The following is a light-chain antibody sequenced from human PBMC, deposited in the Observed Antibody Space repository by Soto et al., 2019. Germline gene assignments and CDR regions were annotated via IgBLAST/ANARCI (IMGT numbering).Light chain of an antibody. Sequence: DIVMTQTPLSSPVTLGQPASISCRSSQSLVHSDGNTYLSWLQQRPGQPPRLLIYKIYNRFSGVPDRVSGSGAGTDFTLKISRVEAEDVGVYYCMQATQFPPMYTFGQGTKLEIK. CDR2: KIY. J-gene: IGKJ2*01. CDR3: MQATQFPPMYT. CDR1: QSLVHSDGNTY. V-gene: IGKV2-24*01.